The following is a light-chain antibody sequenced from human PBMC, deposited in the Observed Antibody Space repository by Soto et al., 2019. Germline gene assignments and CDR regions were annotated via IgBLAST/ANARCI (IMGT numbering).Light chain of an antibody. CDR1: SSNIGAPYN. V-gene: IGLV1-40*01. J-gene: IGLJ3*02. CDR3: QSFDLSQSCL. Sequence: QSVLTQPPSVSGAPGQRVTISCTGGSSNIGAPYNVHWYQQLPGTAPKLLIYGNTNRPSGVPDRFSGSKSGTSASLAITGLQPEHEAHYYCQSFDLSQSCLFGRGTKL. CDR2: GNT.